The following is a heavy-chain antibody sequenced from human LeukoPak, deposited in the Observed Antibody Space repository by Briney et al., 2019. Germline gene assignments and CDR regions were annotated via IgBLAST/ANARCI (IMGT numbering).Heavy chain of an antibody. J-gene: IGHJ4*02. CDR2: IRSTANGYAT. Sequence: PGGSLRLSCAASGSTFSCSALHWVRQASGKGLEWVGRIRSTANGYATAYAASVKGRFTISRDDSKNTAYLQMDSLKTEDTAVYYCTENYYGSGSYADFDYWGQGTLVTVSS. V-gene: IGHV3-73*01. D-gene: IGHD3-10*01. CDR1: GSTFSCSA. CDR3: TENYYGSGSYADFDY.